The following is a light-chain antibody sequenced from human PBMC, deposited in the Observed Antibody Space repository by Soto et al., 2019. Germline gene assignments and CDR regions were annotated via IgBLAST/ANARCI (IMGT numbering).Light chain of an antibody. CDR1: SSDVGGYDY. J-gene: IGLJ1*01. Sequence: QSALTQPASVSGSPGQSITSSCTGTSSDVGGYDYVSWYQQLPGKAPKLLIYDVNNRPSGVSHRFYGSKSGNTASLTISGLQDEDEADYYCSSYTGSSTFVFGTGTKLTVL. CDR3: SSYTGSSTFV. CDR2: DVN. V-gene: IGLV2-14*01.